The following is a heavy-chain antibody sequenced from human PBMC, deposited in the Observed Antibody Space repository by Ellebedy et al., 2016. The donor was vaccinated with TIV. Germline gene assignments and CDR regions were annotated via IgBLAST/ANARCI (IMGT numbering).Heavy chain of an antibody. V-gene: IGHV4-39*01. CDR1: GVSVSSTDYY. Sequence: MPSETLSLTCSVSGVSVSSTDYYWVWLRQPPGRGLEWIERMHYSGSTYQNPSLKRRVTVSVDTSNNQFSLHLKSVTAADTAIYYCARQLYYDRTGSSPSPVYFDSWGRGALVTVSS. CDR3: ARQLYYDRTGSSPSPVYFDS. CDR2: MHYSGST. J-gene: IGHJ4*02. D-gene: IGHD3-22*01.